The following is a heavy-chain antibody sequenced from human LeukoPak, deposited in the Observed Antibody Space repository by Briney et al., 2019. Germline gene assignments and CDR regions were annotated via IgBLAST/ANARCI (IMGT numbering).Heavy chain of an antibody. CDR3: ARRSGYDSVDY. CDR1: GDSISNFY. D-gene: IGHD5-12*01. CDR2: IYYSGST. J-gene: IGHJ4*02. Sequence: SETLSLTCTVSGDSISNFYWSWIRQPPGKGLEWIGYIYYSGSTNYNPSLKSRVTISVDTSKNQFSLKLSSVTAADTAVYYCARRSGYDSVDYWGQGTLVTVSS. V-gene: IGHV4-59*08.